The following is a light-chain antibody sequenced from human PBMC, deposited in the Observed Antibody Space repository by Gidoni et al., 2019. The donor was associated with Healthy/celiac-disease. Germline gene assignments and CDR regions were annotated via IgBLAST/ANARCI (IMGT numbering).Light chain of an antibody. CDR2: AAS. J-gene: IGKJ4*01. V-gene: IGKV1-6*01. CDR3: LQDYNYPRT. Sequence: AIQMTQSPSSLSASVGDRVTITCRASQGIRNDLGWYQQKPGKAPKLLIYAASSGSGTDFTLTISSLQPEDFATYYCLQDYNYPRTFGGGTKVEIK. CDR1: QGIRND.